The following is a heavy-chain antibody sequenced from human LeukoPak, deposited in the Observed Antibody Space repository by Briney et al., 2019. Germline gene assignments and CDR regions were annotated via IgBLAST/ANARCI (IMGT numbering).Heavy chain of an antibody. D-gene: IGHD2-15*01. CDR2: MNPNSGHT. V-gene: IGHV1-8*01. CDR1: GYTFSSYD. J-gene: IGHJ6*02. Sequence: GASVKVSCKASGYTFSSYDINWVRQATGQGLEWIGWMNPNSGHTGYAQKFQGRVTMTGNTSISTAYMELSSLRSEDTAVYYCARVRGSYYYYGMDVWGQGTTVTVSS. CDR3: ARVRGSYYYYGMDV.